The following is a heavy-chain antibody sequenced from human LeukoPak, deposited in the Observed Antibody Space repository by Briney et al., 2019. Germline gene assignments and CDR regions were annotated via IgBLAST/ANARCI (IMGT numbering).Heavy chain of an antibody. CDR3: ARSRHSTGFVDFDI. Sequence: PGGSLRLSCAVSGVITTDINMGSGRQAPGKGLEWVSLIYSGGGTFYADSVKGRFTISLDNSKNTLYLQMNTLRAEDTGMYYCARSRHSTGFVDFDIWGQGTMVIVSS. CDR2: IYSGGGT. V-gene: IGHV3-53*01. D-gene: IGHD2/OR15-2a*01. CDR1: GVITTDIN. J-gene: IGHJ3*02.